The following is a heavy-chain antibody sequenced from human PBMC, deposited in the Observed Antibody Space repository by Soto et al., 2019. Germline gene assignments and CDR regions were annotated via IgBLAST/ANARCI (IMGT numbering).Heavy chain of an antibody. CDR2: ISSGGSVI. V-gene: IGHV3-11*01. CDR1: GFTFRDYY. CDR3: AREPRDDYMISGGFDY. J-gene: IGHJ4*02. Sequence: PGGSLRLSCVASGFTFRDYYMGWFRQAPGKGLGWVSYISSGGSVIYSADSMKGRFTISRDNAKNSLYLQVNSLRAEDTAVYYCAREPRDDYMISGGFDYWGQGTLVTVSS. D-gene: IGHD4-4*01.